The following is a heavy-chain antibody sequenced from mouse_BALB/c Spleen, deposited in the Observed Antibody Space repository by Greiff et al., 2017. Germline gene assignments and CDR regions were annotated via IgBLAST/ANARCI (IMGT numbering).Heavy chain of an antibody. V-gene: IGHV1-67*01. D-gene: IGHD2-4*01. J-gene: IGHJ4*01. Sequence: VKVVESGPEVVRPGVSVKISCTGSGYTFTDYAMHWVKQSHAKSLEWIGVISTYNGNTNYNQKFKGKATMTVDKSSSTAYMELARLTSEDSAIYYCGYDYGHYYAMDYWGQGTSVTVSS. CDR1: GYTFTDYA. CDR2: ISTYNGNT. CDR3: GYDYGHYYAMDY.